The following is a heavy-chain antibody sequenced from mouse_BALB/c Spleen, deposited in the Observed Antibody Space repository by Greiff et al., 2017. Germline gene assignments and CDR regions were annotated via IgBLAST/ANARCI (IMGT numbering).Heavy chain of an antibody. D-gene: IGHD2-4*01. J-gene: IGHJ3*01. CDR1: GFNIKDTY. Sequence: EVQLQQSGAELVKPGASVKLSCTASGFNIKDTYMHWVKQRPEQGLEWIGRIDPANGNTKYDPKFQGKATITAVTSSNTAYLQLSSLTSEDTAVYYCAVYYDYPWFAYWGQGTLVTVSA. V-gene: IGHV14-3*02. CDR2: IDPANGNT. CDR3: AVYYDYPWFAY.